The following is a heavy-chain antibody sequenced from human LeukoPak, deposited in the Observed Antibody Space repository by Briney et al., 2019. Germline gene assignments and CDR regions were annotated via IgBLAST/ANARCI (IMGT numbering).Heavy chain of an antibody. CDR3: AKTARVAAH. Sequence: SETLSLTCTVSGDSITSFYWSWIRQSPGKGLEYLGYIYYTGETNYNTSLRSRLTISLDTSSTQFSLKLTSVTAADTAVYFCAKTARVAAHWGQGILVTVSS. J-gene: IGHJ4*02. CDR1: GDSITSFY. V-gene: IGHV4-59*08. CDR2: IYYTGET. D-gene: IGHD2-15*01.